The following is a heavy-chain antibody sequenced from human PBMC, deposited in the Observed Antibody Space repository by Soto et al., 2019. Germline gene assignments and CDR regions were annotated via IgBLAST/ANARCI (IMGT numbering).Heavy chain of an antibody. Sequence: GGSLRLSCAASGFTFSSYAMSRVRQAPGKGLEWVAVITYDGSNKYYADSVKGRFTISRDNSKNTLYLQMNSLRAEDTAVYYCVGGYCSGGSCYYFDYWGQGTLVTVSS. CDR1: GFTFSSYA. CDR2: ITYDGSNK. V-gene: IGHV3-30-3*01. D-gene: IGHD2-15*01. CDR3: VGGYCSGGSCYYFDY. J-gene: IGHJ4*02.